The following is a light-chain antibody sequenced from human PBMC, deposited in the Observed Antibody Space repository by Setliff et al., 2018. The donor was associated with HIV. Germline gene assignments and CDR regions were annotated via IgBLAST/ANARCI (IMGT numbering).Light chain of an antibody. CDR1: SSDIGGYNY. CDR2: DVS. J-gene: IGLJ2*01. Sequence: QSVLTQPASVSGSPGQSITISCTGTSSDIGGYNYVSCYQQHPGKAPKLMIYDVSKMPSGVSNRFSGSKSSNTASLTISGLQAEDEADYYCSSYTSSSYVVFGGGTK. CDR3: SSYTSSSYVV. V-gene: IGLV2-14*01.